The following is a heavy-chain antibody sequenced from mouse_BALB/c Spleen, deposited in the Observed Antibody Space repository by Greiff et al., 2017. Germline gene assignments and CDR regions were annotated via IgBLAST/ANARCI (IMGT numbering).Heavy chain of an antibody. J-gene: IGHJ2*01. V-gene: IGHV5-6-5*01. Sequence: DVMLVESGGGLVKPGGSLKLSCAASGFTFSSYAMSWVRQTPEKRLEWVASISSGGSTYYPDSVKGRFTISRDNARNILYLQMSSLRSEDTAMYYCARAYDPFDYWGQGTTLTVSS. CDR1: GFTFSSYA. D-gene: IGHD2-3*01. CDR2: ISSGGST. CDR3: ARAYDPFDY.